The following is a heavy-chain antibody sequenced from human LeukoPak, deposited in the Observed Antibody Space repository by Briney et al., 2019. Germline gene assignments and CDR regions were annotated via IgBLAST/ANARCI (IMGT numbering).Heavy chain of an antibody. D-gene: IGHD2-8*02. Sequence: PGGSLRLSCAASGFTFSSCEMNWVRQGPGKGLEWVAYIAHHGNNKYYADSVKGRFTISRDNSKGSLYLQMNSLRADDTAVYYCAKDGSWSCTDWGQGTLVRVSS. CDR1: GFTFSSCE. CDR3: AKDGSWSCTD. CDR2: IAHHGNNK. J-gene: IGHJ4*02. V-gene: IGHV3-30*02.